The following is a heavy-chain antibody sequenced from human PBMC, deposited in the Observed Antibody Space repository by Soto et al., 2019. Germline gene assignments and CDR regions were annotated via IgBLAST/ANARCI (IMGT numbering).Heavy chain of an antibody. Sequence: SVKVSCKASGGTFSSYTISWVRQAPGQGLEWMGRIIPILGIANYAQKFQGRVTMTRDTSTSTVYMELSSLRSEDTAVYYCAREEVVSGAFDIWGQGTMVTVSS. D-gene: IGHD2-15*01. CDR3: AREEVVSGAFDI. CDR1: GGTFSSYT. V-gene: IGHV1-69*04. J-gene: IGHJ3*02. CDR2: IIPILGIA.